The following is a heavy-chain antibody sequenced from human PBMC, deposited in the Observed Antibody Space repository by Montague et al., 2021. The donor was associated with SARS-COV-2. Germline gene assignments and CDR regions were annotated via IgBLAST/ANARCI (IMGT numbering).Heavy chain of an antibody. D-gene: IGHD3-10*01. Sequence: SETLSLTCAVSGDSIISNNWWSWVRQTPHKGLEWIGEIYHLGGTNYNPSLESRITMSIDKSNNQFSLTLTSVTAADTAVYHCARLISMSRGPIRYYMWFDPWGPGTLVTVSS. J-gene: IGHJ5*02. V-gene: IGHV4-4*02. CDR2: IYHLGGT. CDR3: ARLISMSRGPIRYYMWFDP. CDR1: GDSIISNNW.